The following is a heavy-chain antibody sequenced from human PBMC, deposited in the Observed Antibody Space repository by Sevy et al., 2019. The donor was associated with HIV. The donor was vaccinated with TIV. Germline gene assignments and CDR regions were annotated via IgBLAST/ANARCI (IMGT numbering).Heavy chain of an antibody. D-gene: IGHD4-17*01. CDR2: ISNSGTPI. V-gene: IGHV3-48*03. CDR1: GFTFSSYE. Sequence: GGSLRLSCGASGFTFSSYEMNWVRQAPGKGLEWVSYISNSGTPIYYSDSVKGRFTISRDNARNSLYLQMNNLRAEDTAVYYCARDLPPSATTVAHFDCWGQGTLVTVSS. J-gene: IGHJ4*02. CDR3: ARDLPPSATTVAHFDC.